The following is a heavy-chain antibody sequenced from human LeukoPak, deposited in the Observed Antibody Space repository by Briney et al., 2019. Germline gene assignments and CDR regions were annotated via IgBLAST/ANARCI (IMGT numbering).Heavy chain of an antibody. CDR1: GYSISSGYY. D-gene: IGHD6-13*01. J-gene: IGHJ4*02. CDR2: TYHGGST. CDR3: ARGVYYSSSWAY. Sequence: PSETLSLTCTVSGYSISSGYYWGWIRQPPGKGLEWIGSTYHGGSTYYNPSLQSRVTISVDTSKNQFSLKLSSVTAADTAVYYCARGVYYSSSWAYWGQGTLVTVSS. V-gene: IGHV4-38-2*02.